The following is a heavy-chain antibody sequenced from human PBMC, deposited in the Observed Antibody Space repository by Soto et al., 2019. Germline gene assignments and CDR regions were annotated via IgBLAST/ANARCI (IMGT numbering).Heavy chain of an antibody. CDR3: ASDFLMYYYDSSGYYRENWFDP. D-gene: IGHD3-22*01. V-gene: IGHV4-59*01. CDR1: GGSISSYY. J-gene: IGHJ5*02. CDR2: IYYSGST. Sequence: PSETLSLTCTVSGGSISSYYWSWIRQPPGKGLEWIGYIYYSGSTNYNPSLKSRVTISVDTSKNQFSLKLSSVTAADTAVYYCASDFLMYYYDSSGYYRENWFDPWGQGTLVTVSS.